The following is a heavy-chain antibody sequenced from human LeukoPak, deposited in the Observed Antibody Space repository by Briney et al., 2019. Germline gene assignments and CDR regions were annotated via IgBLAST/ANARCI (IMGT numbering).Heavy chain of an antibody. CDR2: ISGSGGST. CDR3: AKLYDSSGLRDY. J-gene: IGHJ4*02. V-gene: IGHV3-23*01. Sequence: GGSLRLSCAASGFTFSSYGMHWVRQAPGKGLEWVSAISGSGGSTYYADSVKGRFTISRDNSKNTLYLQMNSLRAEDTAVYYCAKLYDSSGLRDYWGQGTLVTVSS. D-gene: IGHD3-22*01. CDR1: GFTFSSYG.